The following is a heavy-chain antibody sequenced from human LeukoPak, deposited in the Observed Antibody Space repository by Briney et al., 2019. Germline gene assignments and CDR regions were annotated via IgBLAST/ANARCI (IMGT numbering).Heavy chain of an antibody. V-gene: IGHV1-46*01. Sequence: ASVKVSCKASGYTFTSNYIHWVRQAPGQGLEWMGMIYPRDGSTSYAQKFRGRVTVTTDTSTSTTYMELRSLGSDDTAVYYCARGIGCSSGSCYSGTVDYGMDVWGQGTTVTVSS. CDR1: GYTFTSNY. J-gene: IGHJ6*02. CDR2: IYPRDGST. CDR3: ARGIGCSSGSCYSGTVDYGMDV. D-gene: IGHD2-15*01.